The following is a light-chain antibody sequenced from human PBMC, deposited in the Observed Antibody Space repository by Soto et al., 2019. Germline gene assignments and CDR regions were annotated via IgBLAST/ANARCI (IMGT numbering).Light chain of an antibody. CDR3: QQSYSTPRT. Sequence: DIQLTQSPSFLSSSVGDRFTFTCGASQGISSYLVWYQQKPGKAPKLLIHATSTLQSGVPSRFSGSGSGTEFTLTISSLQPEDFATYYCQQSYSTPRTFGQGTKVDI. J-gene: IGKJ1*01. V-gene: IGKV1-9*01. CDR1: QGISSY. CDR2: ATS.